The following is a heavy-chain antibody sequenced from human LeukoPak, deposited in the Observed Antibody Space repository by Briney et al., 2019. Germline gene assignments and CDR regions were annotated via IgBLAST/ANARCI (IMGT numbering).Heavy chain of an antibody. D-gene: IGHD4-17*01. V-gene: IGHV3-21*01. CDR2: ISSTRSSYI. CDR1: GFTFSNYN. CDR3: ARDWTTVTFPDAFDI. J-gene: IGHJ3*02. Sequence: WSLRLSCAASGFTFSNYNMNWVRQAPGKGLEWVSSISSTRSSYIYYAESVKGRFTISRDNAKHSLYLQMSSLRAEDTAVYYCARDWTTVTFPDAFDIWGQGTMVTVSS.